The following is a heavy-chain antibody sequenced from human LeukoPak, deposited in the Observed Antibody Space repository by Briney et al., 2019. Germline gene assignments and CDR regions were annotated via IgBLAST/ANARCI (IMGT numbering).Heavy chain of an antibody. J-gene: IGHJ6*02. V-gene: IGHV4-59*01. Sequence: SETLSLTCTVSGGSISSYLWSWIRQPPGKGLEWIGYIYYTGTTNYNPSLTSRVTMSVDTSKNQFSLNLSSVTAADTAVYYCARGVWYGMDVWGQGTTVTVSS. CDR1: GGSISSYL. D-gene: IGHD2-8*01. CDR3: ARGVWYGMDV. CDR2: IYYTGTT.